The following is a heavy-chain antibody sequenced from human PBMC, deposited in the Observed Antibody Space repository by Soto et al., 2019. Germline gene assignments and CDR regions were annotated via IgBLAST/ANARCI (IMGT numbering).Heavy chain of an antibody. CDR1: GFTFSSYG. CDR2: ISYDGSNK. V-gene: IGHV3-30*03. D-gene: IGHD2-2*01. Sequence: GGSLRLSCAASGFTFSSYGMHWVRQAPGKGLEWVAVISYDGSNKYYADSVKGRFTISRDNSKNTLYLQMNSLRAEDTAVFYCAREGYCGSTSCSDLYYMDVWGKGTTVTVSS. J-gene: IGHJ6*03. CDR3: AREGYCGSTSCSDLYYMDV.